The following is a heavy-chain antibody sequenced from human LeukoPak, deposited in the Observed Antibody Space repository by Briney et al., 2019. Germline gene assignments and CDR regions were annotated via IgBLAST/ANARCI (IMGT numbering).Heavy chain of an antibody. D-gene: IGHD6-25*01. CDR3: ARDPPRAAWVFDY. V-gene: IGHV3-23*01. CDR1: GFTFSNYA. CDR2: ITSGGGTT. J-gene: IGHJ4*02. Sequence: GGSLRLSCAASGFTFSNYAMSWVRQAPGKALEWVSAITSGGGTTYYAGSVKGRFTISRDNSKNTLYLQMNSLRAEDTAVYYCARDPPRAAWVFDYWCQGALVSVSS.